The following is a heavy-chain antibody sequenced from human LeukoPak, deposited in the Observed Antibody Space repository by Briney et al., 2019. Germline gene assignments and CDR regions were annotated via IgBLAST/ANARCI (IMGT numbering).Heavy chain of an antibody. D-gene: IGHD3-10*01. Sequence: SETLSLTRTVSGGSISSYYWTWIRQPPGKGLEWIGYIYYSGSTSYNPSLKSRLTISVDRSKNQFSLKLSSVTAADTAVYYCARRSFGSASPLRMDVWGQGTTVTVSS. CDR3: ARRSFGSASPLRMDV. J-gene: IGHJ6*02. V-gene: IGHV4-59*08. CDR2: IYYSGST. CDR1: GGSISSYY.